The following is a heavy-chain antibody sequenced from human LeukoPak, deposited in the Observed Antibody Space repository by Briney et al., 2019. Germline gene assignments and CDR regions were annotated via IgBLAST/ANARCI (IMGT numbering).Heavy chain of an antibody. CDR3: ARTYYGGNSPWFDP. J-gene: IGHJ5*02. D-gene: IGHD4-23*01. Sequence: GGSLRLSCAASGFTVSSNYMSWVRQAPGKGLEWVSVIYSGGSTYYADSVKGRFTISRDNSKNTLYLQMNSLRAEDTAVYYCARTYYGGNSPWFDPWGQGTLVTVSS. CDR2: IYSGGST. V-gene: IGHV3-66*01. CDR1: GFTVSSNY.